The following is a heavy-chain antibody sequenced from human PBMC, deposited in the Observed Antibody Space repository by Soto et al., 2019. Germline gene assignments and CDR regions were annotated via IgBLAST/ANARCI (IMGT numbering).Heavy chain of an antibody. D-gene: IGHD1-26*01. CDR2: ISGSGFKK. CDR3: AKNQGVELVPLATVDWFDP. CDR1: GFIFENFG. J-gene: IGHJ5*02. V-gene: IGHV3-23*01. Sequence: EVVLLESGGGLEQPGGSLRLSCAASGFIFENFGMSWVRQAPGKGLEWISSISGSGFKKYYADSVKGRFTISRDNSKSTVYLELNNLNAEDTAVYHCAKNQGVELVPLATVDWFDPWGQGSVVTVSS.